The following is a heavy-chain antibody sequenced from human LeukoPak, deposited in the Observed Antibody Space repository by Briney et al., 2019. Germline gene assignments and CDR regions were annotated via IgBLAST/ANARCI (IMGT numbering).Heavy chain of an antibody. D-gene: IGHD6-19*01. V-gene: IGHV3-53*01. CDR3: ARDSSGGYGMDV. CDR1: GFTVSSNY. Sequence: GGSLRLSCAASGFTVSSNYMSWVRQAPGKGLEWVSVIYSGGSTYYADSVKGRFTISRDNSKNTLYLQMNSLRAEDTAVYYCARDSSGGYGMDVWGQGTTVTVSS. CDR2: IYSGGST. J-gene: IGHJ6*02.